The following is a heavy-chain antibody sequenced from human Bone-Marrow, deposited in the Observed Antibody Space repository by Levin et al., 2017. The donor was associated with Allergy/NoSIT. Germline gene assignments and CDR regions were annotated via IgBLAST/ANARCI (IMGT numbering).Heavy chain of an antibody. CDR2: IYYSGST. V-gene: IGHV4-39*02. CDR3: AREFCSSTSCPSYAFDI. CDR1: GGSISSSSYY. J-gene: IGHJ3*02. Sequence: SETLSLTCTVSGGSISSSSYYWGWIRQPPGKGLEWIGSIYYSGSTYYNPSLKSRVTISVDTSKNQFSLKLSSVTAADTAVYYCAREFCSSTSCPSYAFDIWGQGTMVTVSS. D-gene: IGHD2-2*01.